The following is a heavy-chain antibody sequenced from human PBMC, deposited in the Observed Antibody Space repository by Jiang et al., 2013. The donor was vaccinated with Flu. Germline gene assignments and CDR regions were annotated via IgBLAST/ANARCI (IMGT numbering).Heavy chain of an antibody. V-gene: IGHV3-48*03. CDR2: TI. J-gene: IGHJ3*02. CDR3: ARDYGGAFDI. Sequence: TIYYADSVKGRFTISRDNAKNSLYLQMNSLRAEDTAVYYCARDYGGAFDIWGQGTMVTVSS. D-gene: IGHD3-16*01.